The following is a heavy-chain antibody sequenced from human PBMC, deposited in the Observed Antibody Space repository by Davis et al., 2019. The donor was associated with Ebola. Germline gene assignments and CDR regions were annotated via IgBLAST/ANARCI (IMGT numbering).Heavy chain of an antibody. CDR1: GGSINNYF. D-gene: IGHD1-1*01. CDR2: IHYLGNT. Sequence: SETLSLTCTVSGGSINNYFWSWIRQPPGKGLEWIGNIHYLGNTNYNPSLKSRVTMSVDTSKNQFSLKLSSVTAADTAVYYCASLDWNDGRGDYYFDYWGQGTLVTVSS. J-gene: IGHJ4*02. V-gene: IGHV4-59*01. CDR3: ASLDWNDGRGDYYFDY.